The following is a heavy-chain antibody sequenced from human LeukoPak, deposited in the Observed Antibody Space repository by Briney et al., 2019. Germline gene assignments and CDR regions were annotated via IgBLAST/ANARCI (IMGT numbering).Heavy chain of an antibody. J-gene: IGHJ5*02. CDR3: FRDDGPGT. CDR2: IKEDGSEA. D-gene: IGHD3-10*01. V-gene: IGHV3-7*01. Sequence: GGSLRLSCAASGFTFSTYWMSWVRQAPGKGPEWVANIKEDGSEAYYMDSVRGRFTISRDNAVTSLHLQMDSLRAEDTAVYYCFRDDGPGTWGQGTLVTVSS. CDR1: GFTFSTYW.